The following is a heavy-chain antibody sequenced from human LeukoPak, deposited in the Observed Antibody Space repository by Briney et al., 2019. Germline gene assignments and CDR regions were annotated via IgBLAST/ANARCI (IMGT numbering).Heavy chain of an antibody. CDR3: AKQLGYCSDGSCYFPY. V-gene: IGHV3-23*01. J-gene: IGHJ4*02. CDR2: ISNNGGYT. D-gene: IGHD2-15*01. CDR1: GFTFTDYR. Sequence: GGSLRLSCAASGFTFTDYRMSWVRQAPGKGLEWVSAISNNGGYTYYADSVQGRFTISRDNSKSTLCLQMNSLRAEDTAVYYCAKQLGYCSDGSCYFPYWGQGTLVTVSS.